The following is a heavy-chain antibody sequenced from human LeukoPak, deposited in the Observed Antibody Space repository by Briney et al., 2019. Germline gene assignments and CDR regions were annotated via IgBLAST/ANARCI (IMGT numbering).Heavy chain of an antibody. CDR2: IKQDGSEK. CDR3: ARGRGKYYDSSGYYGYYFDY. V-gene: IGHV3-7*01. Sequence: GGSLRLSCAASGFTFSSYWMSWVRQAPGKGLEWVANIKQDGSEKYYVDSVKGRFTISRDNAKNSLYLQMNSLRAEDTAVYYCARGRGKYYDSSGYYGYYFDYWGQGTLVTVSS. CDR1: GFTFSSYW. D-gene: IGHD3-22*01. J-gene: IGHJ4*02.